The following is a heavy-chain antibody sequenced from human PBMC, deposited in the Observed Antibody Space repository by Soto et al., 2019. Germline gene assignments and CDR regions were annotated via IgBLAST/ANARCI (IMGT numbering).Heavy chain of an antibody. V-gene: IGHV4-34*01. CDR2: INHSGST. CDR1: GGSFSGYY. Sequence: PSETLSLTCAVYGGSFSGYYWSWIRQPPGKGLEWIGEINHSGSTNYNPSLKSRVTISVDTSKNQFSLKLSSVTAADTAVYYCARSAIQSGYWFDPWGQGTLVTVSS. CDR3: ARSAIQSGYWFDP. J-gene: IGHJ5*02. D-gene: IGHD2-2*02.